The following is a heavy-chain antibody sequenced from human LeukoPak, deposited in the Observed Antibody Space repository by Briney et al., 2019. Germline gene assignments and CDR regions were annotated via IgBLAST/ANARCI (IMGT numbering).Heavy chain of an antibody. D-gene: IGHD6-13*01. CDR1: GVSVSSNF. V-gene: IGHV3-66*01. Sequence: GGSLRLSCAASGVSVSSNFMMWVRQAPGKGLEWVSLIYSGGETSYADSVKGRFSISRDNSKNTLYLQMNSLRVEDTAVYYCTRDPPAVAINTYAWGQGTLVTVSS. CDR2: IYSGGET. CDR3: TRDPPAVAINTYA. J-gene: IGHJ5*02.